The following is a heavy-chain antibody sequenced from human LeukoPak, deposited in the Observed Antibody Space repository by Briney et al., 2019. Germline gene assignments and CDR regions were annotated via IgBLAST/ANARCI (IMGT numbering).Heavy chain of an antibody. CDR3: ARRQQVDTAMVF. CDR2: INHSGST. J-gene: IGHJ4*02. CDR1: GGSFSGYY. Sequence: SETLSLTCAVYGGSFSGYYWSWIRQPPGKGLEWIGEINHSGSTNYNPSLKSRVTISVDTSKNQFSLKLSSVTAADTAVYYCARRQQVDTAMVFWGQGTLVTISS. D-gene: IGHD5-18*01. V-gene: IGHV4-34*01.